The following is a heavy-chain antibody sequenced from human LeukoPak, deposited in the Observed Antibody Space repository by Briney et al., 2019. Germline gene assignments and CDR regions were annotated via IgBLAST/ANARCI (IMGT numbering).Heavy chain of an antibody. V-gene: IGHV1-69*05. CDR3: ARDTYYYDSSGSAFDI. J-gene: IGHJ3*02. CDR1: GGTFSSYA. D-gene: IGHD3-22*01. Sequence: EASVKVSCKASGGTFSSYAISWVRQAPGQGLEWMGGIIPIFGTANYAQKFQGRVTITTDESTSTAYMELSSLRSEDTAVYYCARDTYYYDSSGSAFDIWGQGTMVTVSS. CDR2: IIPIFGTA.